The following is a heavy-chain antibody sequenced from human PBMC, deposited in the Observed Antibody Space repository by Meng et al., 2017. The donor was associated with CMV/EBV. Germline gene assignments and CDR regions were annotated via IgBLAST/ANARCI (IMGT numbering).Heavy chain of an antibody. J-gene: IGHJ4*02. V-gene: IGHV4-31*02. D-gene: IGHD5-24*01. CDR2: VYYSGST. Sequence: GSGGSICSGGSYWSWIRQHPGKGLEWIGYVYYSGSTYYSPSLKGRVTISVDTSKNQFSLKLSSVTAADTAVYYCARSGDGYNSMDYWGQGTLVTVSS. CDR3: ARSGDGYNSMDY. CDR1: GGSICSGGSY.